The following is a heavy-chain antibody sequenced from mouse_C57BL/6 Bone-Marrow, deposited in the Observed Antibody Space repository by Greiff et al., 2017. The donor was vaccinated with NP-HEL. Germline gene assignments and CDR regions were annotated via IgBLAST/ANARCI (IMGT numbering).Heavy chain of an antibody. D-gene: IGHD3-2*02. CDR3: AGRKTAQASWCAY. Sequence: VQLQQSGPGLVQPSQSLSITCTVSGFSLTSYGVHWVRQSPGKGLEWLGVIWSGGSTDYNAAFISRLSISKDNSKSQVFFKMNSLQADDTAIYYCAGRKTAQASWCAYWGQGTLVTVSA. J-gene: IGHJ3*01. CDR1: GFSLTSYG. CDR2: IWSGGST. V-gene: IGHV2-2*01.